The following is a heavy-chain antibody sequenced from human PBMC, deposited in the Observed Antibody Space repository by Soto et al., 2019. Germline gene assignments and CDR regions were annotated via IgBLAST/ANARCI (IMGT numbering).Heavy chain of an antibody. CDR2: IGSSSSYL. V-gene: IGHV3-21*01. CDR3: ARVYSAENWFDP. D-gene: IGHD2-21*01. CDR1: GFSFSIYT. J-gene: IGHJ5*02. Sequence: EVQLVESGGGPVKPGGSLRLSCAASGFSFSIYTMNWVRQAPGKGLEWVSSIGSSSSYLYYADSVKGRFTISRDNAKNSLYLQMNSLRVEDTAVYYCARVYSAENWFDPWGQGTLVTGSS.